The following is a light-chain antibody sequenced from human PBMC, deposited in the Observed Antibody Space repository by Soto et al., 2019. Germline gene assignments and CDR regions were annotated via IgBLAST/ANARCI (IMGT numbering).Light chain of an antibody. CDR3: QQRSNWPLT. CDR1: RSVSNR. CDR2: LTS. Sequence: EILMTQSPATLSVSPGETVTFSCRASRSVSNRLAWYQHKPGQAPRLLIYLTSNRAAGIPARFSGSGSGTDFTLTISSLEPEDFAVYYCQQRSNWPLTFGGGTKVDIK. J-gene: IGKJ4*01. V-gene: IGKV3-11*01.